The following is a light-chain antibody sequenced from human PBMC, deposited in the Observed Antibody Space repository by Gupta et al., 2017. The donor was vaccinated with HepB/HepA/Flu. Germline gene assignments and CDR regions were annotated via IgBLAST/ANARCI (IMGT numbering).Light chain of an antibody. J-gene: IGKJ5*01. Sequence: EIVLTQSPGTLSLSPGERATLSCRASQSVSSSYLAWYQQKPGQAPRLLIYGASSRATGIPDRFRGSGSGTDFTLTISRLEPEDFAVYYCQQYGSSLSITFGQGTRLE. CDR3: QQYGSSLSIT. CDR2: GAS. V-gene: IGKV3-20*01. CDR1: QSVSSSY.